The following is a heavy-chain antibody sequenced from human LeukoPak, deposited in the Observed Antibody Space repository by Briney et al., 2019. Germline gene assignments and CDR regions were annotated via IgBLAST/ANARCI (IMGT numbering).Heavy chain of an antibody. CDR2: INHSGST. CDR3: AREGNYGGNEVVYY. D-gene: IGHD4-23*01. Sequence: PSETLSLTCAVYGGSFSGYYWSWIRQPPGKGLEWIGEINHSGSTNYNPSLKSRVTISVDTSKNQFSLKLSSVTAAATAEYYCAREGNYGGNEVVYYWGQGTLVTVSS. J-gene: IGHJ4*02. CDR1: GGSFSGYY. V-gene: IGHV4-34*01.